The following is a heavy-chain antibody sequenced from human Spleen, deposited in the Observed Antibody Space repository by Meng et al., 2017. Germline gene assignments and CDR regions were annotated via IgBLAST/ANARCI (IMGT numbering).Heavy chain of an antibody. J-gene: IGHJ6*02. CDR2: ISVSGNK. CDR3: ARPRPTSYHYAMDV. Sequence: GESLKISCAASGFTFREYYMSWIRQAPGKGLEWVSYISVSGNKYHSDSVKGRFTISRDNAKNSLYLEMNSLRPEDTAIYYCARPRPTSYHYAMDVWGQGTTVTVSS. CDR1: GFTFREYY. V-gene: IGHV3-11*04.